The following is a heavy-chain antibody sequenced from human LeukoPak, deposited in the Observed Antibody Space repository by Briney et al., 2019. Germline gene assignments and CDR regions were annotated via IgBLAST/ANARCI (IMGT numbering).Heavy chain of an antibody. V-gene: IGHV3-11*04. J-gene: IGHJ6*03. D-gene: IGHD6-13*01. Sequence: RAGGSLRLSCAASGFTFSDYYMNWVRQAPGKGLEWISHISNTGDIIHYADSVEGRFTISRDNAKNSLYLQMNSLRAEDTAVYYCAKDATAAVGTVYMDVWGKGTTVTISS. CDR3: AKDATAAVGTVYMDV. CDR2: ISNTGDII. CDR1: GFTFSDYY.